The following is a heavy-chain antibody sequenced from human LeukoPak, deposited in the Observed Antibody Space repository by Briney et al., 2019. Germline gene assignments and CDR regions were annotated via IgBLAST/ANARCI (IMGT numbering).Heavy chain of an antibody. J-gene: IGHJ4*02. D-gene: IGHD2/OR15-2a*01. CDR3: ARNSFDY. CDR2: ISSNGGST. CDR1: GFTFSSYA. Sequence: GGSLRLSCAASGFTFSSYAMHWVRQAPGKGLEYVSAISSNGGSTYYANSVKGRFTISRDNSKNTLYLQMNSLRAEDTAVYYRARNSFDYWGQGTLVTVSS. V-gene: IGHV3-64*01.